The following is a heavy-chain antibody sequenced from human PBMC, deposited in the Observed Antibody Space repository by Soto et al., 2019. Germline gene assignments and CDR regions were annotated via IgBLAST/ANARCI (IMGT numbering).Heavy chain of an antibody. J-gene: IGHJ4*02. CDR2: INPKNGGK. CDR3: ASEEGTELDF. CDR1: GYTFTDAY. Sequence: QVRLVQSGAEVKKPGASVKVTCKPSGYTFTDAYIHWVRQAPGQGLEWLGWINPKNGGKNYAQKFQGRVNMTRDTSSRTAFMELSSLNSNDTAVYYCASEEGTELDFWGQGTLVTVSS. V-gene: IGHV1-2*02. D-gene: IGHD1-7*01.